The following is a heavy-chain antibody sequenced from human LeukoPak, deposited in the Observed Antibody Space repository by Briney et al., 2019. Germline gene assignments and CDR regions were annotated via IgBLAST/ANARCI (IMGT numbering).Heavy chain of an antibody. CDR1: GGSISSYY. V-gene: IGHV4-4*09. CDR2: IYTSGST. Sequence: SETLSLTCTVSGGSISSYYWSWIRQPPGKGLEWIGYIYTSGSTNYNPSLKSRVTISVDTSKNQFSLKLSSVTAADTAVYYCARRCIAAREFDYWGQGTLVTVSS. CDR3: ARRCIAAREFDY. D-gene: IGHD6-6*01. J-gene: IGHJ4*02.